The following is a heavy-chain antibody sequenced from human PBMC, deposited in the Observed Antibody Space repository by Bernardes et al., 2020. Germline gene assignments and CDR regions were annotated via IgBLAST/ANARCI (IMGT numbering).Heavy chain of an antibody. CDR3: AREAAVDILTGYFYY. CDR1: GGTFSSYA. V-gene: IGHV1-69*13. J-gene: IGHJ4*02. Sequence: AAKVSCKASGGTFSSYAISWVRQAPGQGLEWMGGIIPIFGTANYAQKVQGRVTITADESTSTAYMELSSLRSEDTAVYYCAREAAVDILTGYFYYWGQGTLVTGYS. D-gene: IGHD3-9*01. CDR2: IIPIFGTA.